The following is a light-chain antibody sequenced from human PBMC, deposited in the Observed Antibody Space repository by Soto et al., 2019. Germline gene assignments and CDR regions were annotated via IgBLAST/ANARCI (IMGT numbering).Light chain of an antibody. V-gene: IGKV3-20*01. CDR1: QSVSSSY. CDR2: GAS. Sequence: EIVLTQSPGTLSLSPGERATLSCRARQSVSSSYLAWYQQKPGQAPRLLIYGASSRATGIPDRFSGSGSGTDFTLTISRLEPEDFAVYYCQEYGGSPLFTFGPGTKVDIK. CDR3: QEYGGSPLFT. J-gene: IGKJ3*01.